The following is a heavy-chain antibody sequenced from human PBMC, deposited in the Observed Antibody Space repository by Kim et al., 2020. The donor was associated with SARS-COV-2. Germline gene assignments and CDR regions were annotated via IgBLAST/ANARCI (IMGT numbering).Heavy chain of an antibody. V-gene: IGHV4-39*01. D-gene: IGHD3-3*01. CDR2: IYYSGST. CDR3: ARHQTLTIFGVVSFPGLFEY. CDR1: GGSISSSSYY. J-gene: IGHJ4*02. Sequence: SETLSLTCTVSGGSISSSSYYWGWIRQPPGKGLEWFGSIYYSGSTYYNPSLKSRVTISVDTSKNQFSLKLSSVTAADTAVYYCARHQTLTIFGVVSFPGLFEYWGQGTLVPVSS.